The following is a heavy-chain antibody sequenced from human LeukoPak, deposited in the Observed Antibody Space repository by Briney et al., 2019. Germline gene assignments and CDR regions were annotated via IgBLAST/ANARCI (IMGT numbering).Heavy chain of an antibody. V-gene: IGHV3-11*01. D-gene: IGHD2-21*02. Sequence: GGSLRLSCAASGFTFSDYYMSWIRQAPGKGLEWVSYISSSGSTIYYADSVKGRFTISRDNAENSLYLQMNSLRAEDTAVYYCAREMTAIPSFDYWGQGTLVTVSS. CDR2: ISSSGSTI. J-gene: IGHJ4*02. CDR1: GFTFSDYY. CDR3: AREMTAIPSFDY.